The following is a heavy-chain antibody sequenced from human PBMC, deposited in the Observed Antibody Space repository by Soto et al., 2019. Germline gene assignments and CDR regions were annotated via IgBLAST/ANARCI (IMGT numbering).Heavy chain of an antibody. CDR1: GGSISSGGYY. D-gene: IGHD3-10*01. CDR2: IYYSGST. Sequence: SETLSLTCTVSGGSISSGGYYWSWIRQHPGKGLEWIGYIYYSGSTYYNPSLKSRVTISVDTSKNQFSLKLSSVTAADTAVYYCARGRVLWFGELSPGAFAIWGQGTMVTVSS. J-gene: IGHJ3*02. CDR3: ARGRVLWFGELSPGAFAI. V-gene: IGHV4-31*03.